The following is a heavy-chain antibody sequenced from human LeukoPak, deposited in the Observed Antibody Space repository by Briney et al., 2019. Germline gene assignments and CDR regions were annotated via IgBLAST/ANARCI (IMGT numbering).Heavy chain of an antibody. CDR2: ISRSGAIT. D-gene: IGHD6-19*01. CDR1: GFTFSSYA. J-gene: IGHJ4*02. V-gene: IGHV3-23*01. CDR3: ARGHIAVAFNFDY. Sequence: GGSLRLSCAASGFTFSSYAMDWVRQAPGKGLEWVSGISRSGAITSYADSVKGRFTISRDNSKNTLYLQMNSLRAEDTAVYYCARGHIAVAFNFDYGGQGTLVTVSS.